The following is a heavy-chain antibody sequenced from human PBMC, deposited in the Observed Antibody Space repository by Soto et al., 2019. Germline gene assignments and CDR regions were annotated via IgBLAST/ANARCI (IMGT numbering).Heavy chain of an antibody. CDR2: ISGSGGST. CDR3: AKDGSSSLGFDL. D-gene: IGHD6-6*01. J-gene: IGHJ2*01. V-gene: IGHV3-23*01. CDR1: GFTFSSYV. Sequence: EVQLLESGGGLVQPGGSLRLSCAASGFTFSSYVMSWVRQAPGKGLEWVSAISGSGGSTYYADSVKGRFTISRDNSKNTLYLQMNSLRAEDTAVYYCAKDGSSSLGFDLWGRGTLVTVSS.